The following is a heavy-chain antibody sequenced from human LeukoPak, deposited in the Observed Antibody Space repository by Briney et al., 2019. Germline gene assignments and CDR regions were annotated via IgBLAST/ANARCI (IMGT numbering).Heavy chain of an antibody. V-gene: IGHV4-59*04. CDR1: GGSMNSYY. J-gene: IGHJ5*02. D-gene: IGHD2-15*01. Sequence: PSETLSLTCTVSGGSMNSYYWSWIRQSPGKGREWIGCIYYSGSTYYNPSLKSRVTISVDTSKNQFSLKLSSVTAADTAVYYCARESQDIVVVVAVGGDNWFDPWGQGTLVTVSS. CDR3: ARESQDIVVVVAVGGDNWFDP. CDR2: IYYSGST.